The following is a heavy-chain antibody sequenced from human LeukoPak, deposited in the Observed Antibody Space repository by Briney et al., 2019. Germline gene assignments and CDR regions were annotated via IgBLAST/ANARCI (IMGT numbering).Heavy chain of an antibody. Sequence: SETLSLTCTVSGGSISSYYWSWIRQPPGKGLEWIGYIYYSGSTNYNPSLRSRVAISVDTSKNQFSLKLSSVTAADTAVYYCARDSPQDSSGYSPFDYWGQGTLVTVSS. CDR3: ARDSPQDSSGYSPFDY. J-gene: IGHJ4*02. CDR2: IYYSGST. CDR1: GGSISSYY. V-gene: IGHV4-59*12. D-gene: IGHD3-22*01.